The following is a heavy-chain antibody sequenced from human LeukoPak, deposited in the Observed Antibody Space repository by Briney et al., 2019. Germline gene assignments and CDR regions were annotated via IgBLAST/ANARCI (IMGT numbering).Heavy chain of an antibody. Sequence: SVKVSCKASGGTFSSYAISLVRQAPGQGLEWMGGIIPIFGTANYAQKFQGSVTITADESTSTAYMELRSLRSEDTAVYYCAREPLDYGDYTFPAYYMDVWGKGTTVTVSS. V-gene: IGHV1-69*01. CDR2: IIPIFGTA. CDR3: AREPLDYGDYTFPAYYMDV. J-gene: IGHJ6*03. D-gene: IGHD4-17*01. CDR1: GGTFSSYA.